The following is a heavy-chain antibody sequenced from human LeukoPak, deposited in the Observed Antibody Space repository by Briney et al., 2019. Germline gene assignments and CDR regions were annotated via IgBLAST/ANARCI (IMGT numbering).Heavy chain of an antibody. V-gene: IGHV4-39*01. CDR1: GGSLSSSSYC. J-gene: IGHJ5*02. Sequence: SQTLSLTCTVSGGSLSSSSYCWGWIRQPPGKGLEWIGSIYYSGSTYYNPSLKSRVTISVDKSKNQVSLKLSSVTAAETAMYYCAGYQLYSRRNSCSRQGRSDTRGEGTLVTVSS. CDR3: AGYQLYSRRNSCSRQGRSDT. D-gene: IGHD2/OR15-2a*01. CDR2: IYYSGST.